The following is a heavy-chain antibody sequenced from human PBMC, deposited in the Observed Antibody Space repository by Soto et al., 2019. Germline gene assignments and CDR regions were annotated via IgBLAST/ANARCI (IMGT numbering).Heavy chain of an antibody. D-gene: IGHD2-15*01. J-gene: IGHJ4*02. V-gene: IGHV4-39*01. Sequence: PSETLSLTCTVSGGSISSSSYYWGWIRQPPGKGLEWIGSIYYSGSTYYNPSLKSRVTISVDTSKNQFSLKLSSVTAADTAVYYCARPGSIKDCFDYWGQGTLVTVS. CDR2: IYYSGST. CDR1: GGSISSSSYY. CDR3: ARPGSIKDCFDY.